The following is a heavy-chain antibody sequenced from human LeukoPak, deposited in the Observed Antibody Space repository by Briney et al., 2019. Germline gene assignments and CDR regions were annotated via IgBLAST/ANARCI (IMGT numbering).Heavy chain of an antibody. CDR3: ARADYGRNLGGFDS. J-gene: IGHJ5*01. CDR2: VYHSGRT. Sequence: SETLPLTCVVSGYSISSGYYWGWIRQPPGKGLEWIGSVYHSGRTYDNSSLKSRVTISVDTSKNQFSLKLRSVTAADTAVYYCARADYGRNLGGFDSWGQGTLAIVSS. CDR1: GYSISSGYY. D-gene: IGHD4-17*01. V-gene: IGHV4-38-2*01.